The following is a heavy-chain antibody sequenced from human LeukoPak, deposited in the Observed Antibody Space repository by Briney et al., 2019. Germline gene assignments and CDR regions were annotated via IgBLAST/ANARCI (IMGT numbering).Heavy chain of an antibody. CDR3: VRTNELGRGAFDI. J-gene: IGHJ3*02. CDR1: GFTFSSYS. D-gene: IGHD7-27*01. Sequence: GGSLRLSCAASGFTFSSYSMNWVRQAPGTGLEWVSSVSSSSTYIYYADSVKGRFTISRDNAKKSLFLQMNSLRAEDTAVYYCVRTNELGRGAFDIWGQGTMVTVSS. V-gene: IGHV3-21*01. CDR2: VSSSSTYI.